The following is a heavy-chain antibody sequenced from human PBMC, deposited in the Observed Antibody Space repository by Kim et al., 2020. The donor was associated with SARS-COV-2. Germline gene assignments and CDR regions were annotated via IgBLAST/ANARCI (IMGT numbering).Heavy chain of an antibody. D-gene: IGHD3-10*01. CDR1: GFTFSSYA. CDR3: AKDSRVHSLDY. CDR2: ISGSGGST. Sequence: GGSLRLSCAASGFTFSSYAMSWVRHAPGKGLEWVSAISGSGGSTYYADSVKDLFTISRDNSKNTLYLQMNSLRAEDTAVYYCAKDSRVHSLDYWGQGALVKVSS. J-gene: IGHJ4*02. V-gene: IGHV3-23*01.